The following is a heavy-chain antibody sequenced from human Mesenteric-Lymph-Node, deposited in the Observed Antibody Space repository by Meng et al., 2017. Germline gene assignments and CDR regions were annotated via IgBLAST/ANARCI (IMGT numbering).Heavy chain of an antibody. J-gene: IGHJ4*02. D-gene: IGHD4-17*01. Sequence: SETLSLTCTVSGDSINRRTYYWSWMRQPAGKGLEWIGRIYITGITNYNASLKSRVIISVDTSKNQFSLKLSPVTAADTAVYYCARENDYGDHRGLSFFDSWGRGTLVTVSS. CDR3: ARENDYGDHRGLSFFDS. V-gene: IGHV4-61*02. CDR2: IYITGIT. CDR1: GDSINRRTYY.